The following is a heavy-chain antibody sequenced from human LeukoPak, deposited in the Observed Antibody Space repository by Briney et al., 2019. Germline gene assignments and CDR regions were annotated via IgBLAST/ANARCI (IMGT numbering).Heavy chain of an antibody. J-gene: IGHJ4*02. Sequence: SETLSLTCAVYGGSFSGYYWSWIRQPPGKGLEWIGEINHSGSTNYNPSLKSRVTISVDTSKNQFSLKLSSVTAVDTAVYYCASRQPGIAAAGTIFDYWGQGTLVTVSS. CDR1: GGSFSGYY. D-gene: IGHD6-13*01. CDR3: ASRQPGIAAAGTIFDY. CDR2: INHSGST. V-gene: IGHV4-34*01.